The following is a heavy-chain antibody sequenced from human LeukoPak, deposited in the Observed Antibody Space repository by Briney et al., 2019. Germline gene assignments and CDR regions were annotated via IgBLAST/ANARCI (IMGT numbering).Heavy chain of an antibody. CDR3: ARDLDIVVVPAAIPDYYYYMDV. CDR1: GGSISSYY. J-gene: IGHJ6*03. D-gene: IGHD2-2*02. V-gene: IGHV4-4*07. Sequence: PSETLSLTCTVSGGSISSYYWSWIRQPAGKGLEWIGRIYTSGSTNYNPSLKSRVTMLVDTSKNQFSLKLSSVTAADTAVYYCARDLDIVVVPAAIPDYYYYMDVWGKGTTVTVSS. CDR2: IYTSGST.